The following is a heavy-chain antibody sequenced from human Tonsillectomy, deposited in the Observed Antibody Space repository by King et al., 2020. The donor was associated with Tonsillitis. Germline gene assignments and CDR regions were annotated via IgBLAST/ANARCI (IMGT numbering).Heavy chain of an antibody. Sequence: VQLVESGGGVVQPGRSLRLSCAASGFTFSSYGMHWVRQAPGKGLEWVAVISYDESNKYYADSVKGRFTMSRDNSKNTLYLQMTSLRAEDTAVYYCAKDLHVLRYFDWLLEYWGQGTLVTVSS. V-gene: IGHV3-30*18. CDR2: ISYDESNK. CDR1: GFTFSSYG. CDR3: AKDLHVLRYFDWLLEY. J-gene: IGHJ4*02. D-gene: IGHD3-9*01.